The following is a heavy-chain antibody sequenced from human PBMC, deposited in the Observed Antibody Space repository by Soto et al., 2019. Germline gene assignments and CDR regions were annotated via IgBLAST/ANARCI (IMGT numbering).Heavy chain of an antibody. CDR2: TSHDGVT. CDR3: ASSNIAAAGFYYYGMDV. V-gene: IGHV4-4*02. D-gene: IGHD6-13*01. J-gene: IGHJ6*02. CDR1: SGSSVNVCW. Sequence: PSETLSLTCAVASGSSVNVCWCSWVRHSPAKGLEWIGETSHDGVTNYNPPLEGRVTISIDTSKNHFFLKLSSVTAAATAVYYCASSNIAAAGFYYYGMDVWGRGTTVTVSS.